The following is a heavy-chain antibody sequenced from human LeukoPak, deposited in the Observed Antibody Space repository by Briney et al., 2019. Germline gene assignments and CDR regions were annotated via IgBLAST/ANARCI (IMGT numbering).Heavy chain of an antibody. CDR3: AIIAVTGTDQTFDY. Sequence: GGSLRLSCAASGFTFSSYGMNWVRQAPGKGLEWVVVISYDGSNKYYADSVKGRFTISRDNSKNTLYLQMNSLRAEDTAVYYCAIIAVTGTDQTFDYWGQGTLVTVSS. J-gene: IGHJ4*02. CDR1: GFTFSSYG. V-gene: IGHV3-30*03. D-gene: IGHD6-19*01. CDR2: ISYDGSNK.